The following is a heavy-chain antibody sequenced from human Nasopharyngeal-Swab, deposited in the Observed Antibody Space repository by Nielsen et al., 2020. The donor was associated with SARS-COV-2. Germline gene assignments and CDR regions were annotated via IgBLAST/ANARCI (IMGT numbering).Heavy chain of an antibody. CDR2: IIPIFGTA. J-gene: IGHJ4*02. Sequence: SVKVSCKASGGTFSSYAISWVRQAPGQGLEWMGGIIPIFGTANYAQKFQGRVTITADESTSTAYMELSSLRSEDTAVYYCARDPYGSGSYYKGATLDYWGQGTLVTVSS. CDR3: ARDPYGSGSYYKGATLDY. V-gene: IGHV1-69*13. CDR1: GGTFSSYA. D-gene: IGHD3-10*01.